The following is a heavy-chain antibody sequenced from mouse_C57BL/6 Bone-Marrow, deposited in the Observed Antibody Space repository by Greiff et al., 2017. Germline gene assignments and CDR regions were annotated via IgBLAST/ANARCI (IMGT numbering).Heavy chain of an antibody. D-gene: IGHD2-2*01. CDR3: ARSDGYDGVAD. Sequence: QVQLQQSGAELVRPGTSVKVSCKASGYAFTNYLIEWVKQRPGQGLEWIGVINPGSGGTTYNEKFKGKATLTADKSSSTAYMQLSSLTSEDSAVYFCARSDGYDGVADWGQGTLVTVSA. V-gene: IGHV1-54*01. CDR1: GYAFTNYL. CDR2: INPGSGGT. J-gene: IGHJ3*01.